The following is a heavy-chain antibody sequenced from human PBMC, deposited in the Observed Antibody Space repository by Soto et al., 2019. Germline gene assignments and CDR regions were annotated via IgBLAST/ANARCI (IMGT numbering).Heavy chain of an antibody. CDR3: ARDNYSSSSGDSSYYYGMAA. D-gene: IGHD6-6*01. CDR1: GGTFSSYA. J-gene: IGHJ6*02. CDR2: IIPIFGTA. V-gene: IGHV1-69*13. Sequence: SVKVSCKASGGTFSSYAISWVRQAPGQGLEWMGGIIPIFGTANYAQKFQGRVTITADESTSTAYMELSSLRSEDTAVYHCARDNYSSSSGDSSYYYGMAAGGQGTPVPVSS.